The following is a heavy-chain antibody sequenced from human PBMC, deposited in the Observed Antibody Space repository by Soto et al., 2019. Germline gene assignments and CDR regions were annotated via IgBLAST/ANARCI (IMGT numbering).Heavy chain of an antibody. CDR2: IYWDDYK. J-gene: IGHJ4*02. Sequence: QIPLKESGPTLVKPTQTLTLICTFSGFSLSSNGVGVGWIRQSPGKALEWLALIYWDDYKRYSPSLNSRLTITKDTSNNQLVLTMTNMDPVDTATYYCAHRREVGGYGTPFYWCQGTLVTVSS. CDR1: GFSLSSNGVG. CDR3: AHRREVGGYGTPFY. V-gene: IGHV2-5*02. D-gene: IGHD5-12*01.